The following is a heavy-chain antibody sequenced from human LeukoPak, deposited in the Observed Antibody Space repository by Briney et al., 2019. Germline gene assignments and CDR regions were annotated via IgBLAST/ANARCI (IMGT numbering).Heavy chain of an antibody. D-gene: IGHD2-2*01. Sequence: SETLSLTCTVSGVSMTTYYWSWIRQPPGKGLEWIAYSHNSGETKYNPSLKSRITISVDTSKNQFSLKLSSVTAADTAVYYCARHCLGYCSSTSQYYFDYWGQGTLVTVSS. V-gene: IGHV4-59*08. CDR1: GVSMTTYY. CDR3: ARHCLGYCSSTSQYYFDY. CDR2: SHNSGET. J-gene: IGHJ4*02.